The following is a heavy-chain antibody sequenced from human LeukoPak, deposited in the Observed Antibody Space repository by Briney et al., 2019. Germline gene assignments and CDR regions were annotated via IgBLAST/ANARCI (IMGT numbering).Heavy chain of an antibody. J-gene: IGHJ4*02. V-gene: IGHV1-69*01. D-gene: IGHD1-26*01. CDR1: GGTLSSYA. CDR2: IIPIFGTA. Sequence: SVKVSCKASGGTLSSYAISWVRQAPGQGLEWMGGIIPIFGTANYAQKFQGRVTITADESTSTAYMELSSLRSEDTAVYYCARDHVHDIIVGATGYFDYWGQGTLVTVSS. CDR3: ARDHVHDIIVGATGYFDY.